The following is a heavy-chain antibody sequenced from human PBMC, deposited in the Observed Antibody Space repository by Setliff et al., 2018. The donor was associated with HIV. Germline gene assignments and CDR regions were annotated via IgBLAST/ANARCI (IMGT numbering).Heavy chain of an antibody. D-gene: IGHD3-22*01. CDR1: GGSINSGSYY. CDR2: IYTSGST. Sequence: PSETLSLTCTVSGGSINSGSYYWTWIRQPAGKGLEWIGHIYTSGSTNYNPSLQGRVTMSVDTSKNQFSLKLSSVTAADTAVYYCARWERYYDSSGYPDYWGQGTLVTVSS. J-gene: IGHJ4*02. CDR3: ARWERYYDSSGYPDY. V-gene: IGHV4-61*09.